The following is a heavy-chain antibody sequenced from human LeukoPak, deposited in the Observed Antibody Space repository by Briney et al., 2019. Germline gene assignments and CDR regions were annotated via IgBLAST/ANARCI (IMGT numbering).Heavy chain of an antibody. Sequence: ASETLSLTCTVSDGSISSSSYYGGWIRQPPGKGLEWIGNIYYSGSTYYNPSLKSRVTISVDTSKNQFSLKLSSVTAADTAVYYCARHDASLAAADFDPWGQGTLVTVSS. D-gene: IGHD6-13*01. CDR1: DGSISSSSYY. V-gene: IGHV4-39*01. CDR2: IYYSGST. CDR3: ARHDASLAAADFDP. J-gene: IGHJ5*02.